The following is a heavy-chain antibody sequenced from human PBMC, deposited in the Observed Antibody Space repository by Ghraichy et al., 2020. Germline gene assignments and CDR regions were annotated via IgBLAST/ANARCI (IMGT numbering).Heavy chain of an antibody. J-gene: IGHJ4*02. CDR1: GGSISSGGYY. Sequence: SETLSLTCTVSGGSISSGGYYWSWIRQHPGKGLEWIGYIYYSGSTYYNPSLKSRVTISVDTSKNQFSLKLSSVTAADTAVYYCARNLKGWGSYRFPDYWGQGTLVTVSS. D-gene: IGHD3-16*02. CDR3: ARNLKGWGSYRFPDY. CDR2: IYYSGST. V-gene: IGHV4-31*03.